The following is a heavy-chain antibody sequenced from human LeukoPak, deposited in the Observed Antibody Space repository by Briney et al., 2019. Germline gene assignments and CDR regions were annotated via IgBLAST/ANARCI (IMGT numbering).Heavy chain of an antibody. CDR2: INPNSGDT. V-gene: IGHV1-2*02. D-gene: IGHD6-19*01. CDR1: GYTFTGYY. J-gene: IGHJ4*02. Sequence: ASVKVSCKASGYTFTGYYKHWVRQAPGQGLEWMGWINPNSGDTHYTQKFQGRVTMTSDTSISTAYLEVNRLTSDDTAVYYCARGPYSSGWLLFDYWGQGTLVTVSS. CDR3: ARGPYSSGWLLFDY.